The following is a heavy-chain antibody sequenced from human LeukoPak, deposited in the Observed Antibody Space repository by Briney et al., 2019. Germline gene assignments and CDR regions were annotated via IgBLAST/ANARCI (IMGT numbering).Heavy chain of an antibody. CDR1: GFTFDDYA. CDR2: ISGDGGST. D-gene: IGHD3-10*01. J-gene: IGHJ5*02. V-gene: IGHV3-43*02. Sequence: GGSLRLSCAASGFTFDDYAMHWVRQAPGKGLEWVSLISGDGGSTYYADSVKGRFTISRDNSKNSLYLQMNSLRTEDTALYYCAKEFEPTYCGSGRAFDPWGQGTLVTVSS. CDR3: AKEFEPTYCGSGRAFDP.